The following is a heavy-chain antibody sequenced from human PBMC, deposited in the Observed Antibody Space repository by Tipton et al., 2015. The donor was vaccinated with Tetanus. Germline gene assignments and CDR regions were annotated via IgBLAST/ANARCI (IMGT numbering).Heavy chain of an antibody. Sequence: QSGAEVKTPGASVRVSCKASGFTFTAYFMHWVRQAPGQGFDWMGVLHPKHDTTATTTYAPAFQGRFTVTGDMSTNTVYMQLSGLTSEDTAVYFCVREGLGHCSGSCYSFDSWGQGTLVTVSS. J-gene: IGHJ4*02. CDR3: VREGLGHCSGSCYSFDS. D-gene: IGHD2-15*01. CDR2: LHPKHDTTATT. CDR1: GFTFTAYF. V-gene: IGHV1-46*01.